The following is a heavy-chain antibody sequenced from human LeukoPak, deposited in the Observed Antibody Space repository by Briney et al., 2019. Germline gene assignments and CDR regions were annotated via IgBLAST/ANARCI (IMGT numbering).Heavy chain of an antibody. D-gene: IGHD6-13*01. V-gene: IGHV3-9*01. Sequence: GRSLRLSCAASGFTFDDYAMHWVRQAPGKGLEWVSGISWNSGSIGYADSVKGRFTISRDNAKNSLYLQMNSLKAEDTALYYWAKDQRAAAGGARYYYFDYWGQGTLVTVSS. CDR1: GFTFDDYA. CDR3: AKDQRAAAGGARYYYFDY. J-gene: IGHJ4*02. CDR2: ISWNSGSI.